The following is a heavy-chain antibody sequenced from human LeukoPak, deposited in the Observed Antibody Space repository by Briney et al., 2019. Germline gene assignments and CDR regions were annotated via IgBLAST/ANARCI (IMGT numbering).Heavy chain of an antibody. V-gene: IGHV3-30*02. Sequence: GGSLRPSCAASGFTFSSYGMHWVRQAPGKGLEWVAFIRYDGSNKYYADFVKGRFTISRDNSKNTLYLQMNSLRAEDTAVYYCARGGASYWGQGTLVTVSS. J-gene: IGHJ4*02. CDR1: GFTFSSYG. CDR2: IRYDGSNK. CDR3: ARGGASY.